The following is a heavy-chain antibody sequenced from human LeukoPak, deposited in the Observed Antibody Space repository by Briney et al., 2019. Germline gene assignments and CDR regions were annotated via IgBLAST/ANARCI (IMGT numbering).Heavy chain of an antibody. CDR3: AKGELLSH. D-gene: IGHD3-10*01. CDR2: IRSAVDTT. CDR1: GFTFSNYG. Sequence: GGSLRLSCAASGFTFSNYGVSWVRQAPGKGLEWVSGIRSAVDTTHYADSVKGRFIISRDNSKNTLSLQLNSLRPEDTAVYYCAKGELLSHWGQGTLVTVSS. V-gene: IGHV3-23*01. J-gene: IGHJ1*01.